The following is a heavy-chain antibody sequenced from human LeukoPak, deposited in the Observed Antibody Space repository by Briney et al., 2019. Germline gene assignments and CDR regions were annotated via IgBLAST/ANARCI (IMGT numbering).Heavy chain of an antibody. CDR3: ARTIAAAGTGYWFDP. J-gene: IGHJ5*02. CDR2: IIPIFGTA. CDR1: GGTFSSYA. Sequence: GASVKVSCKASGGTFSSYAISWVRQAPGQGLEWMGGIIPIFGTANYAQKFQGRVTITADESTSTAYMELSSLRSEDTAVYYCARTIAAAGTGYWFDPWGQGTLVTVSS. D-gene: IGHD6-13*01. V-gene: IGHV1-69*13.